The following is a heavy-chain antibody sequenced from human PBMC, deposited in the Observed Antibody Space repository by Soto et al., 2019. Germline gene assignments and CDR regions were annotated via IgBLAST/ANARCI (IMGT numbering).Heavy chain of an antibody. V-gene: IGHV3-23*01. CDR1: GFTFSSYA. Sequence: EVQLLESGGGLVQPGGSLRLSCAASGFTFSSYAMSWVRQAPGKGLEWVSAISGSGGSTYYADSVKGRFTISRDNSKNTLNLQMNRLRAEDTAVYYCANGKLLSPNYGMDVWGQGTTVTVSS. CDR3: ANGKLLSPNYGMDV. D-gene: IGHD3-10*01. J-gene: IGHJ6*02. CDR2: ISGSGGST.